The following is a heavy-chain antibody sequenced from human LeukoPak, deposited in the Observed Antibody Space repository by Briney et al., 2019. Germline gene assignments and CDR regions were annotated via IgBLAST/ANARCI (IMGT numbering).Heavy chain of an antibody. V-gene: IGHV1-2*02. Sequence: ASVKVSCKASGYTFTGYYMHWVRQAPGQGLGWMGWINPNSGGTNYAQKFQGRVTMTRDTSISTAYMELSRLRSEDTAVYYCARDFPVVRGGNYYYGMDVWGQGTTVTVSS. CDR2: INPNSGGT. CDR1: GYTFTGYY. D-gene: IGHD3-10*01. CDR3: ARDFPVVRGGNYYYGMDV. J-gene: IGHJ6*02.